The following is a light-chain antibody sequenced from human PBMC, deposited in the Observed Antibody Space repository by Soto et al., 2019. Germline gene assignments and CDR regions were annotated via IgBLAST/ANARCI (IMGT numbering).Light chain of an antibody. CDR1: QSVDNHY. V-gene: IGKV3D-20*02. CDR2: GTS. Sequence: EIVLTQSPGTLSLSPGERATLSCRASQSVDNHYIAWFQQNPGQAPRLLIYGTSTRPPGIPDRFSSSASGTTFTLTISSLEPEDFAIYYCQQRGDWPAFGQGTKVHIK. CDR3: QQRGDWPA. J-gene: IGKJ1*01.